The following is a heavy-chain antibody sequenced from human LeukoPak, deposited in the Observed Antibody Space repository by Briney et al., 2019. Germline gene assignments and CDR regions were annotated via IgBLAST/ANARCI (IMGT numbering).Heavy chain of an antibody. CDR1: GYSFTTYW. V-gene: IGHV5-51*01. CDR3: ARRRYSNYGFDY. J-gene: IGHJ4*02. Sequence: GESLKISCKVSGYSFTTYWIGWVRQVPGKGLEWMGIIYPGDSDARYSPSFQGQVTISVDKSISTAYLQWSSLKASDTAIYYCARRRYSNYGFDYWGQGTLVTVSS. CDR2: IYPGDSDA. D-gene: IGHD4-11*01.